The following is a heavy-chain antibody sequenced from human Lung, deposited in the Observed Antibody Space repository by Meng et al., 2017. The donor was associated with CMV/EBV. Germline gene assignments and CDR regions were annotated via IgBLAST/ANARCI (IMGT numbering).Heavy chain of an antibody. J-gene: IGHJ4*02. D-gene: IGHD6-25*01. CDR3: ARDGQAGAKGFDH. CDR2: ISYDGTNK. CDR1: GFTFSTYA. V-gene: IGHV3-30*04. Sequence: SCXASGFTFSTYAMHWVRQAPGKGLEWVAVISYDGTNKYYADSVKGRFSISRDNSKNTLYLQMNSLRPEDTSVFYCARDGQAGAKGFDHWGQGTLVTVSS.